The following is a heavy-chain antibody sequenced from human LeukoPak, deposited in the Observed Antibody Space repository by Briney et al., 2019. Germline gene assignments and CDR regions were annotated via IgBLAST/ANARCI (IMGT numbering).Heavy chain of an antibody. J-gene: IGHJ6*02. CDR3: AGTNYYDSSGSQGPGTFYYGLDV. V-gene: IGHV1-69*04. CDR2: VIPILDIS. D-gene: IGHD3-22*01. Sequence: GASVKVSCKASGGTFSSYGITWVRQAPGQGLEWMGRVIPILDISNYAQMFQDRVTITADKSTSTAYMELSSLRSEDTAVYFCAGTNYYDSSGSQGPGTFYYGLDVWGQGTTVTVSS. CDR1: GGTFSSYG.